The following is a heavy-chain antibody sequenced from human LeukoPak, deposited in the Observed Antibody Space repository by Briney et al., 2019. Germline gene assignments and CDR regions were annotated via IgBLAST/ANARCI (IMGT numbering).Heavy chain of an antibody. D-gene: IGHD2-21*02. CDR1: GDSISSDGYS. V-gene: IGHV4-31*03. Sequence: TSQTLSLTCTVSGDSISSDGYSWTWIRQPPGKGLEWIGHISYSGNTYYNPSLKSRVTLSVDASKNQFSLNLTSVTAADTAMYYCARDFLRTASPDAFDFWGQGTKVTVSS. CDR2: ISYSGNT. CDR3: ARDFLRTASPDAFDF. J-gene: IGHJ3*01.